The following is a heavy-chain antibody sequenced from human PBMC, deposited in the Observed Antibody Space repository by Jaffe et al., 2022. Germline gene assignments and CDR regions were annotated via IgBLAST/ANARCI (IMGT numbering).Heavy chain of an antibody. CDR2: IYYSGST. D-gene: IGHD2-15*01. V-gene: IGHV4-59*01. CDR1: GGSISSYY. Sequence: QVQLQESGPGLVKPSETLSLTCTVSGGSISSYYWSWIRQPPGKGLEWIGYIYYSGSTNYNPSLKSRVTISVDTSKNQFSLKLSSVTAADTAVYYCARGGRGYCSGGSCYSADYYYYYMDVWGKGTTVTVSS. CDR3: ARGGRGYCSGGSCYSADYYYYYMDV. J-gene: IGHJ6*03.